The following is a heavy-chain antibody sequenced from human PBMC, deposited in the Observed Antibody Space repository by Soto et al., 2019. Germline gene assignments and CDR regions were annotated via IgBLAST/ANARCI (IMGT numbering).Heavy chain of an antibody. CDR3: ARDAGSSWLQYYFDY. CDR1: GFTFSSYG. D-gene: IGHD6-13*01. V-gene: IGHV3-33*01. Sequence: GGSLRLSCAASGFTFSSYGMHWVRQAPGKGLEWVAVIWYDGSNKYYADSVKGRFTISRDNSKNTLYLQMNSLRAEDTAVYYCARDAGSSWLQYYFDYWGQGTLVTVSS. CDR2: IWYDGSNK. J-gene: IGHJ4*02.